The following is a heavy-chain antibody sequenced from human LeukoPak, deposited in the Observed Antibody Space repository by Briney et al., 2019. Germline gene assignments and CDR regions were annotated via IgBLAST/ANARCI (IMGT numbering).Heavy chain of an antibody. Sequence: GGSLRLSCAASGFTFDDYAMHWVRQAPGKGLEWVSGISWNSGSIGYADSAKGRFTISRDNAKNSLYLQMNSLRAEDTALYYCAKGASSGLDDAFDIWGQGTMVTVSS. J-gene: IGHJ3*02. V-gene: IGHV3-9*01. CDR3: AKGASSGLDDAFDI. CDR1: GFTFDDYA. CDR2: ISWNSGSI.